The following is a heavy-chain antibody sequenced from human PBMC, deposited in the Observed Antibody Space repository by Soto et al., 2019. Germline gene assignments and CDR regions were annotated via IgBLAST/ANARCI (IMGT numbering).Heavy chain of an antibody. CDR2: IGSSSSTK. CDR1: GFTFSSYA. V-gene: IGHV3-48*01. CDR3: ARDQLYYNDISGRPLNAFDV. Sequence: GGSLRLSCAASGFTFSSYAMSWVRQAPGKGLEWVSYIGSSSSTKYYADSVKGRFTISRDNAKNSLYLQMNSLRAEDTAVYYCARDQLYYNDISGRPLNAFDVWGQGTMVTVSS. D-gene: IGHD3-22*01. J-gene: IGHJ3*01.